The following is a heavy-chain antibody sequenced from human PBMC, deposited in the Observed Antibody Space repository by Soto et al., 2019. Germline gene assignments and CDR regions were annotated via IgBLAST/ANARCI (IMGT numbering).Heavy chain of an antibody. D-gene: IGHD6-13*01. V-gene: IGHV4-34*01. Sequence: PSETLSLTCAVYGGSFSGYYWSWIRQPPGKGLEWIGEINHSGSTNYNPSLKSRVTISVDTSKNQFSLKLSSVTAADTAVYYCARTRSDSSSWYNWFDPWRQGTLVTVSS. CDR3: ARTRSDSSSWYNWFDP. J-gene: IGHJ5*02. CDR2: INHSGST. CDR1: GGSFSGYY.